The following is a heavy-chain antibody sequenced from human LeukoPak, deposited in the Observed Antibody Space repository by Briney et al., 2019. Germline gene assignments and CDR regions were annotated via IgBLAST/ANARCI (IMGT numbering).Heavy chain of an antibody. CDR2: VYSSGTA. CDR3: ARGTDIATLTGDYSFEC. J-gene: IGHJ4*02. D-gene: IGHD5-24*01. V-gene: IGHV4-4*07. Sequence: SETLSLTCTVSVGSISGYYWTWIRQPAGKGLEWVGRVYSSGTAYYNPSLESRVTISLDTTNNQFSLRMTSMTAADTAIYYCARGTDIATLTGDYSFECWSRGTRVFVS. CDR1: VGSISGYY.